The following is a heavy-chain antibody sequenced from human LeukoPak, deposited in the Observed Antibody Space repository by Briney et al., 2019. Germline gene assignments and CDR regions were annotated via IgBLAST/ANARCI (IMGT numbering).Heavy chain of an antibody. D-gene: IGHD5-12*01. V-gene: IGHV4-30-2*01. CDR2: IYHSVTT. Sequence: TSQTLSLTCAVSGGSITSGGYSWSWARQPPGKALEWIGYIYHSVTTHYNPTLKSRVSISVDRSKNQFSLKLNSVTAADTAVYYCARAHSGYYYFDYWGQGTLVTVSS. CDR3: ARAHSGYYYFDY. CDR1: GGSITSGGYS. J-gene: IGHJ4*02.